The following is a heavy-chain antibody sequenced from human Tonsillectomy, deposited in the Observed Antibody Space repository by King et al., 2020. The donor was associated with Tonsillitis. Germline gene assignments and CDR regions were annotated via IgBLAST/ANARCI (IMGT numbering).Heavy chain of an antibody. Sequence: QLVQSGGGLVQPGGSLRVSCAASGFTFSRYAMNWVRQAPGKGLGWFSAVSGSGDGTDSADSVKGRFTISRENSKNTVSLEKNSLRAEDTAVYYCAKDFYRVPTIFDSWGQGTLVTVPS. CDR2: VSGSGDGT. CDR1: GFTFSRYA. CDR3: AKDFYRVPTIFDS. J-gene: IGHJ4*02. D-gene: IGHD5-12*01. V-gene: IGHV3-23*04.